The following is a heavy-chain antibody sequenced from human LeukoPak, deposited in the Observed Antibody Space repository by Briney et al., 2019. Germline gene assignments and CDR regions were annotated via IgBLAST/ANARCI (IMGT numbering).Heavy chain of an antibody. J-gene: IGHJ6*03. CDR2: IYYSGST. D-gene: IGHD6-6*01. Sequence: SETLSLTCTVSGGSISSSSYYWGWIRQPPGKGLEWIGSIYYSGSTNYNPSLKSRVTISVDTSKNQFSLKLSSVTAADTAVYYCASMAARPHYYYYYYMDVWGKGTTVTVSS. V-gene: IGHV4-39*07. CDR3: ASMAARPHYYYYYYMDV. CDR1: GGSISSSSYY.